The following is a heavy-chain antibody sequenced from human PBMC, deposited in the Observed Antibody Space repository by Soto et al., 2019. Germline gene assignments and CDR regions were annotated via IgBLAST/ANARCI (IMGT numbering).Heavy chain of an antibody. CDR3: AKDWGNSNPSEFDY. D-gene: IGHD4-4*01. Sequence: EVQLVESGGDLVKPGGSLRLSCAASGFSFSTYSMNWVRQAPGKGLEWVSYISSSSSFIYYADSVKGRFTISRDNAKNSLFLQMNSLRAEDTAVYYCAKDWGNSNPSEFDYWGQGTLVTVSS. J-gene: IGHJ4*02. CDR1: GFSFSTYS. CDR2: ISSSSSFI. V-gene: IGHV3-21*01.